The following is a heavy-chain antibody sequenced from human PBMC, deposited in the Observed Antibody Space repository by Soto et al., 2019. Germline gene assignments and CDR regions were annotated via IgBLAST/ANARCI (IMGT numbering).Heavy chain of an antibody. D-gene: IGHD3-10*01. CDR1: ADTFNFYT. CDR3: ATSYGSGSQAFDY. V-gene: IGHV1-69*02. J-gene: IGHJ4*02. Sequence: QVHLVQSGAELKKPGSSVRVSCKASADTFNFYTINWVRQAPGLGLEWMGRTNPILSMSNSALKFQGRLSXSXDXXTSTAYMDLRSLRSADTAVYYCATSYGSGSQAFDYWGQGALVTVSS. CDR2: TNPILSMS.